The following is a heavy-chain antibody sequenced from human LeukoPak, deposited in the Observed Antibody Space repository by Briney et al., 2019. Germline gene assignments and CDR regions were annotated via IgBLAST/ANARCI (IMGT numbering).Heavy chain of an antibody. CDR2: IWYDGSNK. D-gene: IGHD7-27*01. CDR1: GFTFSSYS. Sequence: GGSLRLSCAASGFTFSSYSMNWVRQAPGKGLEWVAVIWYDGSNKYYADSVKGRFTISRDNSKNTLYLQMNSLRAEDTAVYYCARDMRAPFNWGSHFDYWGQGTLVTVSS. J-gene: IGHJ4*02. V-gene: IGHV3-33*08. CDR3: ARDMRAPFNWGSHFDY.